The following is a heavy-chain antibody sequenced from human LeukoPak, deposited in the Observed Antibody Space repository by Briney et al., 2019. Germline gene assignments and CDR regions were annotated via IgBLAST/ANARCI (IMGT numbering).Heavy chain of an antibody. J-gene: IGHJ6*02. D-gene: IGHD2-2*01. CDR2: IIPIFGTV. CDR3: ARAVVVPAAAYYYYGMDV. Sequence: SVKVSCKASGGTFSSYAISWVRQAPGQGLEWMGGIIPIFGTVNYAQKFQGRVTITADESTSTAYMELSSLRSEDTAVYYCARAVVVPAAAYYYYGMDVWGQGTTVTVSS. CDR1: GGTFSSYA. V-gene: IGHV1-69*13.